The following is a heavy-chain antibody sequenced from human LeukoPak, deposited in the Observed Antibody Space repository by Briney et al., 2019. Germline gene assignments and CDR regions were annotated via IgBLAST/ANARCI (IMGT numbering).Heavy chain of an antibody. CDR3: ARSRHSAYEYILDY. D-gene: IGHD5-12*01. J-gene: IGHJ4*02. V-gene: IGHV3-30*04. CDR1: GFTFSNHA. Sequence: GGSLRLSCAASGFTFSNHAIHWVRQAPGKGLEWVAVITYDGVNEYYGDSVKGRFSISRDNSKNTLSLQMNSLRAEDTAVYYCARSRHSAYEYILDYWGQGTLVTVSS. CDR2: ITYDGVNE.